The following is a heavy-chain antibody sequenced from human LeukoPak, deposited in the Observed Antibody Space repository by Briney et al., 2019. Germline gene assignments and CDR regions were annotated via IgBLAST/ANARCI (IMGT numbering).Heavy chain of an antibody. V-gene: IGHV4-61*01. Sequence: SETLSLTCTVSGGSISSGSYYWNWIRQPPGKGLEWIGYVYYSGSTEYNPSLRSRVTISLEMSKHQFSLILTSVTAADTAVYYCASNTGTVFDYWGQGALVTVSS. CDR2: VYYSGST. CDR1: GGSISSGSYY. CDR3: ASNTGTVFDY. J-gene: IGHJ4*02. D-gene: IGHD7-27*01.